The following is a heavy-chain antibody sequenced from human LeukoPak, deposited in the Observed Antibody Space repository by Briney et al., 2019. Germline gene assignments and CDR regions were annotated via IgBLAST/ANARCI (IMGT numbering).Heavy chain of an antibody. Sequence: PGGSLRLSCAASGFTFSSYGMHWVRQAPGKGLEWVAVISYDGSIKYYADSVKGRFTISRDNSKNTLYLQMNSLRAEDTAVYYCAKESVVVKPYPDCWGQGTLVTVSS. J-gene: IGHJ4*02. CDR3: AKESVVVKPYPDC. CDR2: ISYDGSIK. CDR1: GFTFSSYG. V-gene: IGHV3-30*18. D-gene: IGHD3-22*01.